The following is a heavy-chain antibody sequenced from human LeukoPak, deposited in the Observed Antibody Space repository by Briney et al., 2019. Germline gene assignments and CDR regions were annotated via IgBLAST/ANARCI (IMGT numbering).Heavy chain of an antibody. V-gene: IGHV3-23*01. J-gene: IGHJ4*02. CDR3: AKDPIYYAPAAPYYFDY. CDR2: ISGGGVNI. Sequence: GGSLRLSCAASGFSFINYAMSWFRQAPGKGLEWVSVISGGGVNIFYAESVKGRFTISRDDSKNTVYLQMNSLRAEDAAVYYCAKDPIYYAPAAPYYFDYWGQGTLVTVSS. CDR1: GFSFINYA. D-gene: IGHD2-2*01.